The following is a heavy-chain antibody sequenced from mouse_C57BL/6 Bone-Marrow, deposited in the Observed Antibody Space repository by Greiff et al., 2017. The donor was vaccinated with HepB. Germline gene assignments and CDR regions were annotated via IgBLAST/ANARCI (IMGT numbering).Heavy chain of an antibody. Sequence: DVKLQESGGGLVQPGESLKLSCESNEYEFPSHDMSWVRKTPEKRLELVAAINSDGGSTYYPDTMERRFIISRDNTKKTLYLQMSSLRSEDTALYYCARHDYDYEDAMDYWGQGTSVTVSS. V-gene: IGHV5-2*01. CDR3: ARHDYDYEDAMDY. J-gene: IGHJ4*01. CDR2: INSDGGST. CDR1: EYEFPSHD. D-gene: IGHD2-4*01.